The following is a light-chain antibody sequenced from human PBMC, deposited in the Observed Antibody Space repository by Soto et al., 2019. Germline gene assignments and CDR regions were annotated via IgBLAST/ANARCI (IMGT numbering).Light chain of an antibody. CDR2: GAS. J-gene: IGKJ1*01. CDR3: QQYRT. CDR1: QSVGSNY. V-gene: IGKV3-20*01. Sequence: EIVLTQSPGTLSLSPGERATLSCRASQSVGSNYLAWYQQKPGQAPRLLIYGASSRATGIPDRFSGSGSGTDFTLTISRLEPEDFAVYYCQQYRTFGQGTKVDIK.